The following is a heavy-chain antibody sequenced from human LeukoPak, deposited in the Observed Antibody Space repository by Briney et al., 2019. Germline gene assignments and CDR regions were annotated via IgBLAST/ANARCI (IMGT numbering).Heavy chain of an antibody. J-gene: IGHJ4*02. CDR3: AKDLFPIVVVTPFDY. D-gene: IGHD3-22*01. CDR1: GFTFGDYA. Sequence: GGSLRLSCTASGFTFGDYAMSCVRPAPGKGLEWVAVISYDGSNKYYADSVKGRFTISRDNSKNTLYLQMNRLRAEDTAVYYCAKDLFPIVVVTPFDYWGQGTLVTVSS. CDR2: ISYDGSNK. V-gene: IGHV3-30-3*02.